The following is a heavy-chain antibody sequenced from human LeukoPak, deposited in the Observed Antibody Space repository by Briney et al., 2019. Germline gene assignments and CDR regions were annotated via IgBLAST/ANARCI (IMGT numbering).Heavy chain of an antibody. CDR3: AKDKNDYGGYYYRDV. J-gene: IGHJ6*03. V-gene: IGHV3-30*02. CDR1: GFTFSSYG. D-gene: IGHD4-23*01. Sequence: GGSLRLSCAASGFTFSSYGMHWVRQAPGKGLEWVAFIRYDGSNKYYADSVKGRFTISGDNSKNTLYLQMNSLRAEDTAVYYCAKDKNDYGGYYYRDVWGKGTTVTVSS. CDR2: IRYDGSNK.